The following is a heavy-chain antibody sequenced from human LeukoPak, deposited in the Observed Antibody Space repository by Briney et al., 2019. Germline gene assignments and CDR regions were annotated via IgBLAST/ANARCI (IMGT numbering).Heavy chain of an antibody. CDR3: AKGGYGSGSYAYYFDY. J-gene: IGHJ4*02. Sequence: GSLRLSCAASGFTFSSSAMSWVRQAPGKGLEWVSAISNNGGYTYYTDSVKGRFTISRDNSRNTLYLQMNSLRAEDTAVYHCAKGGYGSGSYAYYFDYWGQGTLATVSS. CDR2: ISNNGGYT. V-gene: IGHV3-23*01. D-gene: IGHD3-10*01. CDR1: GFTFSSSA.